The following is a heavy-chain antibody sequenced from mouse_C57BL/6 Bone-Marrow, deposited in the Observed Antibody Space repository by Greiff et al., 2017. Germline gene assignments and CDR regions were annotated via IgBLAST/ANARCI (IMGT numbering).Heavy chain of an antibody. D-gene: IGHD1-1*01. J-gene: IGHJ1*03. Sequence: EVKLQESGPGLVKPSPTVFLTCTVTGISITTGNYRWSWIRQFPGNKLEWIGYIYYSGTITYNQSLTNRTTITSDTPKNQFFLELNSLTAEDTATDYCARMGSSYVDWYFDVWGTGTTVTVSS. CDR1: GISITTGNYR. CDR3: ARMGSSYVDWYFDV. V-gene: IGHV3-5*01. CDR2: IYYSGTI.